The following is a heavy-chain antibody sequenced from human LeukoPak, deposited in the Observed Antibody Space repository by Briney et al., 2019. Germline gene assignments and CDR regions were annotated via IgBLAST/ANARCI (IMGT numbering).Heavy chain of an antibody. CDR1: GGSINNYY. V-gene: IGHV4-59*12. J-gene: IGHJ6*03. Sequence: SETLSLTRTVSGGSINNYYWSWIRQPPGKGLEWIGYIYHSGSTYYNPSLKSRVTISLDRSKNQFPLKLSSVTAADTAVYYCARGAAGPIPSSTYYMGVWGKGTTVTVSS. D-gene: IGHD2-2*01. CDR3: ARGAAGPIPSSTYYMGV. CDR2: IYHSGST.